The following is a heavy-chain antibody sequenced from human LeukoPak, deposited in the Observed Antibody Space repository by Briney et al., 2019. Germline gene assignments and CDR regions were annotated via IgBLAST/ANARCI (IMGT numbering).Heavy chain of an antibody. J-gene: IGHJ6*02. CDR1: GGSFSGYY. CDR2: INHSGST. CDR3: ARVRLHCSSTSCSYYYYYGMDV. D-gene: IGHD2-2*01. V-gene: IGHV4-34*01. Sequence: SETLSLTCAVYGGSFSGYYWSWIRRPPGKGGEWSGEINHSGSTNYNPSLKSRVTISVDTSKNQFSLKLSSVPAADTAVYYCARVRLHCSSTSCSYYYYYGMDVWGQGTTVTVSS.